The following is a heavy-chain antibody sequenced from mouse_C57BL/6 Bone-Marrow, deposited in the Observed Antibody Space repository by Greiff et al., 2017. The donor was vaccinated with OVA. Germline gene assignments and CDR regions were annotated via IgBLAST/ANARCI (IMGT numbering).Heavy chain of an antibody. Sequence: VQLQQPGAELVRPGSSVKLSCKASGYTFTSYWMDWVKQRPGQGLEWIGNIYPSDSDTHYNQKFKDKATLTVDKSSSTAYMQVSSRTTEDSAVYYCARRGGELLRRAMDYWGQGTSVTVSA. D-gene: IGHD2-12*01. V-gene: IGHV1-61*01. CDR1: GYTFTSYW. CDR3: ARRGGELLRRAMDY. CDR2: IYPSDSDT. J-gene: IGHJ4*01.